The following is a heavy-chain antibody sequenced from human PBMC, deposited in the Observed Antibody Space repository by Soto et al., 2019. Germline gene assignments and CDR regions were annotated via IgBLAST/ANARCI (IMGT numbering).Heavy chain of an antibody. V-gene: IGHV2-5*02. Sequence: QITLKESGPTLVKLTQTLTLTCTFSGFSLSTSAVGVCWIRQPPGKALDWLAFYWDDDKRYCTSLKSSLTITKDTSKNQVVLAMTNMDPVDTATYYCAHLVVAGLTYYFDYWGQGTLVTVSS. D-gene: IGHD2-15*01. J-gene: IGHJ4*02. CDR1: GFSLSTSAVG. CDR3: AHLVVAGLTYYFDY. CDR2: YWDDDK.